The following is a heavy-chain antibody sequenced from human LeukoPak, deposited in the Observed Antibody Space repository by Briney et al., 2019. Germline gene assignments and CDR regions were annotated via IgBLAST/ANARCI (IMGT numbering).Heavy chain of an antibody. CDR2: INHSGST. D-gene: IGHD2-21*02. V-gene: IGHV4-34*01. Sequence: SETLSLTCAVYGGSFSGYYWSWIRQPPGKGLEWIGEINHSGSTNYNPSLKSRVTISVDTSKNQFSLKLSSVTAADTAVYYCAGGPLTYFDYWDQGILVTVSS. CDR1: GGSFSGYY. J-gene: IGHJ4*02. CDR3: AGGPLTYFDY.